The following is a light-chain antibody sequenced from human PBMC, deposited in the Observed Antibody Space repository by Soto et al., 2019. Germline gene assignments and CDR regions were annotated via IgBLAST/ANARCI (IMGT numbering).Light chain of an antibody. V-gene: IGKV3-11*01. J-gene: IGKJ5*01. Sequence: EIVLTQSPATLSLSPGERATLSCRASQSVSRYLAWYQQKPGQAPRLLIYDSSNRATGIPARSSGSGSGTDFTLTISSLEPQDLAVYYCQQRSNWPQITFGQGTRREIK. CDR2: DSS. CDR1: QSVSRY. CDR3: QQRSNWPQIT.